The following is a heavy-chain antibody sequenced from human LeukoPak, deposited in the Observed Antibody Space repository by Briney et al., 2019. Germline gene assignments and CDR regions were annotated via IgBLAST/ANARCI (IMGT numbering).Heavy chain of an antibody. V-gene: IGHV4-4*07. CDR2: LYTSGSP. CDR3: ARLTSSWYQDWYFEL. J-gene: IGHJ2*01. Sequence: PSETLSLTCTVSGGSISSYDWSWIRQPAGQGLEWIGRLYTSGSPNYNPSLKSRVTMSVDTSKNQFSLKLSSVTAADTAVYYCARLTSSWYQDWYFELWGRGTLVTVSS. CDR1: GGSISSYD. D-gene: IGHD6-13*01.